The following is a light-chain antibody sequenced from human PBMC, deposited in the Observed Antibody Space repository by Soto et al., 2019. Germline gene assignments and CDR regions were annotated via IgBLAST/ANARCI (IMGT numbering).Light chain of an antibody. Sequence: QLVLTQPPSASSTPGQTVTISCSGSTSNIGTFYVYWYQHLPGTAPKLLIYLGDQRASGVSDRFSGSKSGTSASLAIKGLRSDDEADYYCAAWDDNLNAYVFGSGTKVTVL. J-gene: IGLJ1*01. CDR3: AAWDDNLNAYV. CDR2: LGD. V-gene: IGLV1-47*02. CDR1: TSNIGTFY.